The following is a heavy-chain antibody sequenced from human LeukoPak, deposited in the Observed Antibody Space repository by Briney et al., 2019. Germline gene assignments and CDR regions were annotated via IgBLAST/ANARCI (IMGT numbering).Heavy chain of an antibody. CDR2: IYSSGST. J-gene: IGHJ4*02. CDR3: AKGSGYWGFDS. CDR1: NGSIGGNY. Sequence: SEPLSLTCIVSNGSIGGNYWSWTRQPPGKGLEWIGYIYSSGSTNYNPPLKSRVAISIDTSKKQLSLQVNSVTAGDTALYFCAKGSGYWGFDSWGQGTLVTVSS. V-gene: IGHV4-4*08. D-gene: IGHD2-15*01.